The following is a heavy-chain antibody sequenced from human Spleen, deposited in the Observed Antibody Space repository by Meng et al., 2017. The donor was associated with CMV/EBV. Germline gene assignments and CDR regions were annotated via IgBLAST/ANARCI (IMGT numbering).Heavy chain of an antibody. Sequence: SETLSLTCAVYGGSFSGYYWSWIRQPPGKGLEWIGEINHSGRTYFSPSLKSRVTVSVDTSKNQFSLNLSSVTAADTAVYYCARGGLDIVVVPAALSYYYGMDVWGQGTTVTVSS. CDR1: GGSFSGYY. V-gene: IGHV4-34*01. CDR3: ARGGLDIVVVPAALSYYYGMDV. CDR2: INHSGRT. D-gene: IGHD2-2*03. J-gene: IGHJ6*02.